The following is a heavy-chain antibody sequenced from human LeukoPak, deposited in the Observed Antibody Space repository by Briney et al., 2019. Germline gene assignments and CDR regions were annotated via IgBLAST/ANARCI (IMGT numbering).Heavy chain of an antibody. CDR3: ARDRPRLRGYSYGYYYYMDV. CDR1: GGSFSGYY. J-gene: IGHJ6*03. CDR2: INHSGST. D-gene: IGHD5-18*01. V-gene: IGHV4-34*01. Sequence: PSETLSLTCAVYGGSFSGYYWSWIRQPPGKGLEWIGEINHSGSTNYNPSLKSRVTISVDTSKKQFSLKLSSVTAADTAVYYCARDRPRLRGYSYGYYYYMDVWGKGTTVTVSS.